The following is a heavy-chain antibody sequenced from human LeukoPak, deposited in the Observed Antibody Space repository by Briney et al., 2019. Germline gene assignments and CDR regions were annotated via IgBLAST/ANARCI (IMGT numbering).Heavy chain of an antibody. CDR2: IYDSDIT. CDR1: GGSITTYY. J-gene: IGHJ4*02. D-gene: IGHD6-19*01. V-gene: IGHV4-59*08. Sequence: PSETLSLTCTVSGGSITTYYWSWIRQPPGKALEWIGYIYDSDITNYNPSLNSRVTISVDTSKNQVSLRLSSVTATDTAVYYCARGCIPVAGILHYWGQGTLVTVSS. CDR3: ARGCIPVAGILHY.